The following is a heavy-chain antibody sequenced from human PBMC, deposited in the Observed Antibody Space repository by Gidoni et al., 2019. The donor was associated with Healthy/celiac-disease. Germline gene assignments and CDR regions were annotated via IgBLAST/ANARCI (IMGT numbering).Heavy chain of an antibody. CDR3: AYPRAAAAFDY. CDR1: GFTFSSYA. Sequence: EVQLLESGGGLVQPGGSLRLPCAASGFTFSSYAMSWVRQAPGKGVGWVSAISGGGGSTYYADSGKGRFTISRENSKNTLYLQMNSLRAEDTAVYYCAYPRAAAAFDYWGQGTLVTVSS. CDR2: ISGGGGST. V-gene: IGHV3-23*01. D-gene: IGHD6-13*01. J-gene: IGHJ4*02.